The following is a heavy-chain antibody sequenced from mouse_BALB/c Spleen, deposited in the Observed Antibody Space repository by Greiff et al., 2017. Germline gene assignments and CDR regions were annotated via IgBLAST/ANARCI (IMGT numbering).Heavy chain of an antibody. V-gene: IGHV14-4*02. J-gene: IGHJ3*01. CDR2: IDPENGDT. CDR1: GFNIKDYY. CDR3: TKYGNYTPAY. Sequence: DVQLQESGAELVRSGASVKLSCTASGFNIKDYYMHWVKQRPEQGLEWIGWIDPENGDTEYAPKFQGKATMTADTSSNTAYLQLSSLTSEDTAVYYCTKYGNYTPAYWGQGTLVTVSA. D-gene: IGHD2-10*02.